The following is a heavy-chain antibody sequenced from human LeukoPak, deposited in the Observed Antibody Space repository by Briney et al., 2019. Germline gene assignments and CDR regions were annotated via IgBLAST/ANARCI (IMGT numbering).Heavy chain of an antibody. D-gene: IGHD4-23*01. Sequence: PSETLSLTSAVSGGSASSGGYYWSWIRQHPGKGLEWIGYIYYSGSTHYNPPLKSRVTRSVDTTKDQFSMKLSTVTGADTAVYYCARGYGGKRGKLDSWGQGTLVTVSS. J-gene: IGHJ4*02. CDR1: GGSASSGGYY. CDR3: ARGYGGKRGKLDS. V-gene: IGHV4-31*11. CDR2: IYYSGST.